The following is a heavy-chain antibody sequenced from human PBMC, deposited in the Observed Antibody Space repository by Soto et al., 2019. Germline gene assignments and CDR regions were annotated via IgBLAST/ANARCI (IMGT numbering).Heavy chain of an antibody. Sequence: QVQLVQSGAEVKKPGASVKVSCKASGYTFTSYDINWVRQATGQGLEWMGWMNPNSGNTGYAQKFQGRVTMTRNTSISTAYMELSSLRSEDTAVYYCARRLGHCTNGVCYYNWFDPWGQGTLVTVSS. J-gene: IGHJ5*02. D-gene: IGHD2-8*01. CDR3: ARRLGHCTNGVCYYNWFDP. CDR1: GYTFTSYD. V-gene: IGHV1-8*01. CDR2: MNPNSGNT.